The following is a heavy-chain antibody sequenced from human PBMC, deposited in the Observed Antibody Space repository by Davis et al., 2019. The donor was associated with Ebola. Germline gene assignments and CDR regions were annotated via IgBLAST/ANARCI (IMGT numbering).Heavy chain of an antibody. V-gene: IGHV3-30*03. J-gene: IGHJ4*02. D-gene: IGHD3-9*01. CDR3: AVGYDISYY. CDR1: GFTFSSYG. Sequence: PGGSLRLSCAASGFTFSSYGMHWVRQAPGKGLEWVAVISYDGSNKYYADSVKGRFTISRDNAKNSLYLQMNSLRAEDTAVYYCAVGYDISYYWGQGTLVTVSS. CDR2: ISYDGSNK.